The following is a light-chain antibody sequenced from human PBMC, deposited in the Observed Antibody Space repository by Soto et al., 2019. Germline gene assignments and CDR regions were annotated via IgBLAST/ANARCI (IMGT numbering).Light chain of an antibody. CDR2: AAS. V-gene: IGKV1-39*01. Sequence: DIQMTQSPPSLSASVGDRVTITCRASQSISSYLNWYQQKPGKAPKLLIYAASSLQSGVPSRFSGSGSGTYFTLTISSLQPEDFATYYCQQSYSTPITFGQGTRLEIK. J-gene: IGKJ5*01. CDR1: QSISSY. CDR3: QQSYSTPIT.